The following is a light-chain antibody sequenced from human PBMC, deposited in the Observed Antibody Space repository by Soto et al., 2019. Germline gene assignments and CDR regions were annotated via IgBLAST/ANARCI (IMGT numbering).Light chain of an antibody. Sequence: EIVLTQSPGSLSLSPGERATLSCRASQSVSSYLAWYQQKPGQAPRLLISGASSRATGFPDRFSGSGSGTDFSLTISRLEPEDSAVYYCQQYSSSPRTFGQGTKVDIK. CDR3: QQYSSSPRT. CDR1: QSVSSY. CDR2: GAS. J-gene: IGKJ1*01. V-gene: IGKV3-20*01.